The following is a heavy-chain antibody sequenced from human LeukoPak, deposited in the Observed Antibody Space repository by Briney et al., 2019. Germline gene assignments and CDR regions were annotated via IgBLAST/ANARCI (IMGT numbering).Heavy chain of an antibody. D-gene: IGHD3-3*01. CDR1: GGTFSSYA. Sequence: ASVKVSCKASGGTFSSYAISWVRQAPGQGLEWMGGIIPIFGTANYAQKFQGRVTTTTDESTSTAYMELSSLRSEDTAVYYCASTGPTSGYGYYYYYMDVWGKGTTVTVSS. V-gene: IGHV1-69*05. J-gene: IGHJ6*03. CDR2: IIPIFGTA. CDR3: ASTGPTSGYGYYYYYMDV.